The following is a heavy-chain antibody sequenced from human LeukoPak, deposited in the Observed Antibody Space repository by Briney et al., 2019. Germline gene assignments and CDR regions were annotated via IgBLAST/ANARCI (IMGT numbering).Heavy chain of an antibody. CDR2: ISAYNGNT. CDR1: GYTFTSYG. Sequence: GPVKVSCKASGYTFTSYGISWVRQAPGQGLEWMGWISAYNGNTNYAQKLQGRVTMTTDTSTSTAYMELRSLRSDDTAVYYCARVIGYCSSTSCYAGLGYYMDVWGKGTTVAISS. D-gene: IGHD2-2*01. J-gene: IGHJ6*03. V-gene: IGHV1-18*01. CDR3: ARVIGYCSSTSCYAGLGYYMDV.